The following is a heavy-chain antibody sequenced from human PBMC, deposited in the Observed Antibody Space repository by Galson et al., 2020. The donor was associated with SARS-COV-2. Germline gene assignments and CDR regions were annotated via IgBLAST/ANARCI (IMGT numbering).Heavy chain of an antibody. CDR1: GYSISSGYY. CDR3: ARVNPGYSGYDQFDY. V-gene: IGHV4-38-2*02. J-gene: IGHJ4*02. CDR2: IYHSGST. Sequence: SETLSLTCTVSGYSISSGYYSAWIRQPPGKGLEWIGSIYHSGSTYYNPSLKSRVTISVDTSKNQFSLKVTSVTAADTAVYYCARVNPGYSGYDQFDYWGQGTLVTVSS. D-gene: IGHD5-12*01.